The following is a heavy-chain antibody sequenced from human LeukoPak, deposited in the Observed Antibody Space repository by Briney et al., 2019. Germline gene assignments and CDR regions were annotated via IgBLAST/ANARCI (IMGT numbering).Heavy chain of an antibody. Sequence: SETLPLTCTVSGGSISSYYWSWIRQPAGKGLEWIGRIYTSGSTYYNPSLKSRVTISVDTSKNQFSLKLSSVTAADTAMYYCARDRPNVDSTGYYSRHDAFDIWGQGTIVTVSS. CDR2: IYTSGST. V-gene: IGHV4-4*07. D-gene: IGHD3-22*01. CDR3: ARDRPNVDSTGYYSRHDAFDI. J-gene: IGHJ3*02. CDR1: GGSISSYY.